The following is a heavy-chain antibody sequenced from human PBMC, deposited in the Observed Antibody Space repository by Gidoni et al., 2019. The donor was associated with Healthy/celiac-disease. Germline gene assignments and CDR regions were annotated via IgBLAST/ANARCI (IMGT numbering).Heavy chain of an antibody. Sequence: EVQLLESGGGLVQPGGSLRLSCAASGFTFSSYAMSWVRQAPGKGLEWVSAISGSGGSTYYADAVKGRFTISRDNSKNTLYLQMNSLRSEDTAVYYCAKTPQRGYSGYDYFDYWGQGTLVTVSS. CDR1: GFTFSSYA. CDR3: AKTPQRGYSGYDYFDY. V-gene: IGHV3-23*01. D-gene: IGHD5-12*01. J-gene: IGHJ4*02. CDR2: ISGSGGST.